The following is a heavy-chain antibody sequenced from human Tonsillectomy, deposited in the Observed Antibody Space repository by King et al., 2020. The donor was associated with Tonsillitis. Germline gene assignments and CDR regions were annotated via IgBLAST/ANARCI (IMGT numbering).Heavy chain of an antibody. CDR3: AKTEDYYYDSSGMDV. J-gene: IGHJ6*02. D-gene: IGHD3-22*01. Sequence: VQLVESGGGVVQPGGSLRLSCAASGFTFSSYGMHWVRQAPGKGLEWVAFIRYDGSNKYYADSVKGRFTISRDNSKNTLYLQMNSLRAEDTAVYYCAKTEDYYYDSSGMDVWGQGTTVTVSS. CDR2: IRYDGSNK. V-gene: IGHV3-30*02. CDR1: GFTFSSYG.